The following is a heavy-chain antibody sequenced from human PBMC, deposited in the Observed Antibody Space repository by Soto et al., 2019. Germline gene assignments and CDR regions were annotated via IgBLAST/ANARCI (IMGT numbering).Heavy chain of an antibody. V-gene: IGHV3-23*01. CDR3: AKVVGLGGEFDY. CDR2: ISGSGGST. CDR1: GFTFSSYA. J-gene: IGHJ4*02. Sequence: GGSLRLSCKASGFTFSSYAMSWVRQAPGKGLEWVSAISGSGGSTYYADSVKGRFTISRDNSKNTLYLQMNSLRAEDTAVYYCAKVVGLGGEFDYWGQGTLVTVS. D-gene: IGHD2-15*01.